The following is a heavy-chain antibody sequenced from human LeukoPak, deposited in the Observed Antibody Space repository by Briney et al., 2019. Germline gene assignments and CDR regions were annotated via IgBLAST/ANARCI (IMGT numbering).Heavy chain of an antibody. CDR1: GYTFTSYA. J-gene: IGHJ5*02. D-gene: IGHD4-17*01. CDR2: IIPIFGTP. CDR3: ARIMVDDYGDNGLS. Sequence: SVKVSCKASGYTFTSYAISWVRQAPGQGLEWMGGIIPIFGTPNYAQKFQGRATITTDESTSTAYMELSSLRSEDTAVYYCARIMVDDYGDNGLSWGQGTLVTVSS. V-gene: IGHV1-69*05.